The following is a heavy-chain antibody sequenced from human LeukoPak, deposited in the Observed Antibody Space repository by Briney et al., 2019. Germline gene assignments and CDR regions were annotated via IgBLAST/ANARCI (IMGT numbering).Heavy chain of an antibody. V-gene: IGHV1-2*02. J-gene: IGHJ4*02. CDR3: ARAHSGYPLRIDY. CDR1: GYTFTGYY. D-gene: IGHD5-12*01. Sequence: ASVKVSCKASGYTFTGYYMHWVRQAPGQGLEWMGWISPNSGGTNYAQKFQGRVTMTRDTSISTAYMELSRLRSDDTAVYYCARAHSGYPLRIDYWGQGTLVTVSS. CDR2: ISPNSGGT.